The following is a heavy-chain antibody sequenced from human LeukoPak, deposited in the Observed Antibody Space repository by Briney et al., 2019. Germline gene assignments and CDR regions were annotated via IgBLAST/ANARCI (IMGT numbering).Heavy chain of an antibody. Sequence: GGSLRLSCAASGFTVSSNYMSWVRQAPGKGLEWVSVIYSGGSTYCADSVKGRFTISRDNSKNTLYLQMNSLRAEDTAVYYCASLPTAYDAFDIWGQGTMVTVSS. CDR3: ASLPTAYDAFDI. CDR1: GFTVSSNY. J-gene: IGHJ3*02. V-gene: IGHV3-66*01. CDR2: IYSGGST. D-gene: IGHD4-17*01.